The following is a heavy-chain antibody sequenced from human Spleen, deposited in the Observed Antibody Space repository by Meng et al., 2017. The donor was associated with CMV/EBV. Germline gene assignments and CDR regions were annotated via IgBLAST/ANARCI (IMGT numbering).Heavy chain of an antibody. CDR1: YA. V-gene: IGHV1-8*03. Sequence: YAIHWVRQAPGQGLEWMGWMNPNSGNTGYAQKFQGRVTITRNTSISTAYMELSSLRSEDTAVYYCARGHREVCSSTSCYAYYFDYWGQGTLVTVSS. D-gene: IGHD2-2*01. CDR2: MNPNSGNT. J-gene: IGHJ4*02. CDR3: ARGHREVCSSTSCYAYYFDY.